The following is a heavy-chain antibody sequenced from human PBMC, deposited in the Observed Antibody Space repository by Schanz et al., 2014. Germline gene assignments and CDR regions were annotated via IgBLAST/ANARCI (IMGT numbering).Heavy chain of an antibody. CDR1: GITFSDYA. Sequence: EVQLLESGGALEQPGGSLRLSCAASGITFSDYAMSWVRQAPGKGLEWVSTIASGGSHTFYADSVTGRFTISGDNSKNTLFLQMNSLRVEDTAIYYCARVRAYDYGAEAHGMDVWGHGTTVTVSS. V-gene: IGHV3-23*01. D-gene: IGHD4-17*01. CDR2: IASGGSHT. CDR3: ARVRAYDYGAEAHGMDV. J-gene: IGHJ6*02.